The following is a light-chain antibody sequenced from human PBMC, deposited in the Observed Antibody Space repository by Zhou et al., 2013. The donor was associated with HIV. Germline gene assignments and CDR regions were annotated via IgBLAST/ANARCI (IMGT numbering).Light chain of an antibody. CDR1: QSISHW. Sequence: DIQMTQSPSTLSASVGDRVTLTCRASQSISHWLAWYQQKPGKAPKLLIYKASSLESGVPSRFSGSGSGTDFTLTINSLQPEDFATYFCQQAHSSPTFGQGTRLEIK. V-gene: IGKV1-5*03. CDR3: QQAHSSPT. J-gene: IGKJ5*01. CDR2: KAS.